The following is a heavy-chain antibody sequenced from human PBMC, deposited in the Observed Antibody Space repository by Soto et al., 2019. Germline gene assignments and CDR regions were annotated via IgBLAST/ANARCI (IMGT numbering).Heavy chain of an antibody. J-gene: IGHJ5*02. V-gene: IGHV3-11*01. D-gene: IGHD3-22*01. CDR2: ISSSGSTI. Sequence: GSLRLSCAASGFTFSDYYMSWIRQAPGKGLEWVSYISSSGSTIYYADSVKGRFTISRDNAKNSLYLQMNSLRAEDTAVYYCARDPYYDSSEVRWFDPWGQGTLVTVSS. CDR3: ARDPYYDSSEVRWFDP. CDR1: GFTFSDYY.